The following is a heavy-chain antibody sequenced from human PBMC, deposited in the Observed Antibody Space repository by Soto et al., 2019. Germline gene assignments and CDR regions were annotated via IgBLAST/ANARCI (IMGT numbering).Heavy chain of an antibody. D-gene: IGHD3-10*01. Sequence: VQLEQSGTEVKKPGSSVKVSCKASGGIFSGYAIAWVRQVPGQGLEWMGGIIPIYGTTNYAQKFQGRATITADVSSTSAYMELSSLRSEDTAVYYCASRGSGSAYEQVSHYGLDVWGQRTTVTVSS. J-gene: IGHJ6*02. CDR2: IIPIYGTT. CDR1: GGIFSGYA. V-gene: IGHV1-69*01. CDR3: ASRGSGSAYEQVSHYGLDV.